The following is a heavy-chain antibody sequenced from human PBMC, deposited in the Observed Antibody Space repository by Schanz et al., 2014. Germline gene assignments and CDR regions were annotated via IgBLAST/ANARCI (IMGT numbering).Heavy chain of an antibody. Sequence: QIQLVQSGPEVKKPGATVKVSCKASGYIFINSGISWVRQAPGQGLEWMGWISVYNHNKEYDQKLQGRVTMTTDTSTSTAYMALTDLRSDDTAVYYCAKAEYDILTDSYSRLDPWGQGTLVTVSS. V-gene: IGHV1-18*01. CDR3: AKAEYDILTDSYSRLDP. CDR2: ISVYNHNK. J-gene: IGHJ5*02. CDR1: GYIFINSG. D-gene: IGHD3-9*01.